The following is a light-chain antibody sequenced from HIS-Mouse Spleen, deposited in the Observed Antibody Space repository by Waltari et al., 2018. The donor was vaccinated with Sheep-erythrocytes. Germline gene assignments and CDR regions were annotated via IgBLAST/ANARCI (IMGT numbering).Light chain of an antibody. J-gene: IGLJ3*02. Sequence: SYELTQPPSVSVSPGQTARITCPGDALPKQYAYWYQQKPGQAPVLVIYKDSERPSGIPGRFSGSNSGNTATPTISGTQAMDEADYYCQAWDSSTAWVFGGGTKLTVL. CDR3: QAWDSSTAWV. CDR2: KDS. V-gene: IGLV3-1*01. CDR1: ALPKQY.